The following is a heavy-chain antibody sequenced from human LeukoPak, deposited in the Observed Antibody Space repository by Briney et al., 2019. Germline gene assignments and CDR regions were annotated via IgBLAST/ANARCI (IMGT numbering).Heavy chain of an antibody. CDR1: GFTFSDYY. Sequence: PGGSLRLSCAASGFTFSDYYMSWIRQAPGKGLEWVSYISSSGSTIYHADSVKGRFTISRDNAKNSLYLQMNSLRAEDTAVYYCARGDEQQPLYYGMDVWGQGTTVTVSS. CDR3: ARGDEQQPLYYGMDV. V-gene: IGHV3-11*01. D-gene: IGHD6-13*01. J-gene: IGHJ6*02. CDR2: ISSSGSTI.